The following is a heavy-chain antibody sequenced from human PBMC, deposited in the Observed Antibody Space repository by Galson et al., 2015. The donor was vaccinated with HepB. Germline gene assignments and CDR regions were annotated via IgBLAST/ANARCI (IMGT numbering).Heavy chain of an antibody. J-gene: IGHJ6*02. Sequence: SLRLSCAASGFTFSSYAMSWVRQAPGKGLEWVSAISGSGGSTCYADSVKGRFTISRDNSKNTLYLQMNSLRAEDTAVYYCAKAGICSSTSCYTLDYYYYGMDVWGPGTTVTVSS. D-gene: IGHD2-2*02. CDR3: AKAGICSSTSCYTLDYYYYGMDV. V-gene: IGHV3-23*01. CDR1: GFTFSSYA. CDR2: ISGSGGST.